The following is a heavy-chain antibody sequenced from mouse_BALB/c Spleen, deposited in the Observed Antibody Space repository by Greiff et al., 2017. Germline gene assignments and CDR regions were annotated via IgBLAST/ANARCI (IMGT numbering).Heavy chain of an antibody. D-gene: IGHD2-13*01. Sequence: EVQLQQSGAELVKPGASVKLSCTASGFNIKDNYMHWVKQRPEQGLEWIGRIDPANGNTKYDPKFQGKATITADTSSNTAYLQLSSLTSEDTAVYDCARGEVAYWGQGTLVTVSA. CDR2: IDPANGNT. CDR3: ARGEVAY. J-gene: IGHJ3*01. CDR1: GFNIKDNY. V-gene: IGHV14-3*02.